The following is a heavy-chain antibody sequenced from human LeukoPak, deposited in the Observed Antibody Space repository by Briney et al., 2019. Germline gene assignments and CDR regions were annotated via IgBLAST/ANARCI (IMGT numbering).Heavy chain of an antibody. CDR3: VRGGNVAAAHFDY. Sequence: SETLSLTCTVSGGSISSSSYYWGWIRQPPGKGLEWIGSIYYRGSTYYNPSLKSRVTISVDTSKNQFSLKLSSVTAADTAVYYCVRGGNVAAAHFDYWGQGTLVTVSS. CDR2: IYYRGST. J-gene: IGHJ4*02. CDR1: GGSISSSSYY. D-gene: IGHD6-13*01. V-gene: IGHV4-39*07.